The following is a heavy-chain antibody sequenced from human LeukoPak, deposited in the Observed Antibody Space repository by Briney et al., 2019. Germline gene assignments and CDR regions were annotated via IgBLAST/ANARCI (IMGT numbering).Heavy chain of an antibody. CDR1: GFTVSSKY. Sequence: GGSLRLSCAVSGFTVSSKYMSWVRQAPGRGLEWVSVIYSGGGTSYADSVKGRFTISRDTSKNTLYLQMNSLRADDTAVYYCACSGPYSNGGVMNDYWGQGTLVTVSS. V-gene: IGHV3-66*01. CDR2: IYSGGGT. D-gene: IGHD6-19*01. J-gene: IGHJ4*02. CDR3: ACSGPYSNGGVMNDY.